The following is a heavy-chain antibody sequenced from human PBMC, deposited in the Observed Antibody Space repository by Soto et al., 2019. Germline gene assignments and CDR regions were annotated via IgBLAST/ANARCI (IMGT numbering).Heavy chain of an antibody. V-gene: IGHV3-7*01. Sequence: GGSLRLSCAASGFTFSSYWMSWVRQAPGKGLEWVANIKQDGSEKYYVDSVKGRFTISRDNAKNSLYMQMNSMRAEDTAVYYCASDRGLLLWFGELLPPKRGFDNWFDPWGQGTLVTVSS. CDR1: GFTFSSYW. CDR2: IKQDGSEK. CDR3: ASDRGLLLWFGELLPPKRGFDNWFDP. D-gene: IGHD3-10*01. J-gene: IGHJ5*02.